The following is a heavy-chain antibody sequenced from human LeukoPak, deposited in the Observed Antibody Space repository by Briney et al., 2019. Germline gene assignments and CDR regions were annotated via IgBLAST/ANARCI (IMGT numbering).Heavy chain of an antibody. CDR2: INPSGGST. D-gene: IGHD4-17*01. V-gene: IGHV1-46*01. Sequence: ASVKVSCKASGYTFTSYDINWVRQTPGQGLEWMGIINPSGGSTSYAQKFQGRVTMTRDMSTSTVYMELSSLRSEDTAVYYCARDLRGTVTTGYWGQGTLVTVSS. CDR1: GYTFTSYD. J-gene: IGHJ4*02. CDR3: ARDLRGTVTTGY.